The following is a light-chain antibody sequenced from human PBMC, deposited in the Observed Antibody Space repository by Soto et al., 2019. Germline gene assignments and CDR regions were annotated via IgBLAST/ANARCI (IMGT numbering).Light chain of an antibody. CDR3: SSFTSSNTPV. CDR1: SSDVGGYNF. J-gene: IGLJ2*01. V-gene: IGLV2-14*03. CDR2: DVT. Sequence: QSALTQPASVSGSPGQSITISCTGTSSDVGGYNFVSWYQQHPGKAPKLMIYDVTNRPSGTSYRFSGSKSGNTASLTISGLQAEDEADYYCSSFTSSNTPVFGGGTKLTVL.